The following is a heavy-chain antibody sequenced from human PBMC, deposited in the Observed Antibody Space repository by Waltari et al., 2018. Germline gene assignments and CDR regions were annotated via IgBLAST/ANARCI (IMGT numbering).Heavy chain of an antibody. Sequence: QVQLVQSGAEVKKPGASVKVSCKASGYTFTSYYMHWVRQAPGQGLEWMGIINPSGGSTSYAQKFQGRVTMTRDTSTSTVYMELSSLRSEDTAVYYCARVGILEWLLDDAFDIWGQGTMVTVSS. CDR3: ARVGILEWLLDDAFDI. D-gene: IGHD3-3*01. CDR1: GYTFTSYY. J-gene: IGHJ3*02. CDR2: INPSGGST. V-gene: IGHV1-46*01.